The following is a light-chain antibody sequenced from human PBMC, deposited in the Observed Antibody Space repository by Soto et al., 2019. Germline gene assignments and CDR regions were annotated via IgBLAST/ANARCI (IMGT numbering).Light chain of an antibody. J-gene: IGLJ3*02. CDR3: CSSAGTYTSV. V-gene: IGLV2-14*03. CDR1: SSDIGGYNY. Sequence: QSALTQPASVSGSPGQSITISCTGTSSDIGGYNYVSWYQHHPGKDPKLIIYDVTNRPSGVSTRFSGSKSGNTASLTISGLQAEDEADYYCCSSAGTYTSVFGGGTKLTVL. CDR2: DVT.